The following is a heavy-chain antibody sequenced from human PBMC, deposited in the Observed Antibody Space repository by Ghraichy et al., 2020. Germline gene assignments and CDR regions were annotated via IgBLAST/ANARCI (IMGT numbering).Heavy chain of an antibody. V-gene: IGHV3-48*02. CDR3: ARDLPHLDY. D-gene: IGHD5/OR15-5a*01. J-gene: IGHJ4*02. CDR2: IGTSSSGTI. Sequence: GGSLRLSCAASGFTFSSYSMHWVRQAPGNGLEWVSYIGTSSSGTIYYADSVKGRFTISRDNAKNSLYLQMNSLRDEDTAVYYCARDLPHLDYWGQGTLVTVAS. CDR1: GFTFSSYS.